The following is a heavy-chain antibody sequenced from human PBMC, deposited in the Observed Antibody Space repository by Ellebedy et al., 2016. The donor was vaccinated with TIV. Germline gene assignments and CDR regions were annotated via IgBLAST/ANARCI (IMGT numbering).Heavy chain of an antibody. CDR1: NDSISNGGYY. V-gene: IGHV4-31*03. Sequence: MPSETLSLTCTVSNDSISNGGYYWSWIRQLPGKGLEWMGYIYNSGSTYYNPSLKSRVTISGHTSKNQFSLKLRSVTAADTAVYYCARPRLGSRAFDIWGQGTMVTVSS. CDR2: IYNSGST. CDR3: ARPRLGSRAFDI. J-gene: IGHJ3*02. D-gene: IGHD3-16*01.